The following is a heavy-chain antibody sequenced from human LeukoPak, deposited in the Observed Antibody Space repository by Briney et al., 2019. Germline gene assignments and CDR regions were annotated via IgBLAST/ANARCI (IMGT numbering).Heavy chain of an antibody. V-gene: IGHV4-39*01. D-gene: IGHD3-10*01. J-gene: IGHJ5*02. CDR2: IYYSGST. CDR3: ARHRVRKGFLVRGVITRFDP. CDR1: GGSISSSSYY. Sequence: PSETLSLTCTVSGGSISSSSYYWGWIRQPPGKGLEWIGSIYYSGSTYYNPSLKSRVTISVDTSKNQFSLKLSSVTAADTAVYYCARHRVRKGFLVRGVITRFDPWGQGTLVTVSS.